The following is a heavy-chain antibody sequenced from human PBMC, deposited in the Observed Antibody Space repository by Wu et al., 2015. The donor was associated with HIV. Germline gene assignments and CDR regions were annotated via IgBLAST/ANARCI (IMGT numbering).Heavy chain of an antibody. Sequence: QVQLVQSGAAVKKPGSSVKVSCKAFGGTFSNSAISWVRQAPGQGLEWMGGIIPIFGTANYAQKFQGRVTITTDESTSTAYMELSSLRSEDTAVYYCARGKGSGRYYYYYGMDVWGQGTTVTVSS. CDR2: IIPIFGTA. J-gene: IGHJ6*02. CDR1: GGTFSNSA. V-gene: IGHV1-69*05. CDR3: ARGKGSGRYYYYYGMDV. D-gene: IGHD3-10*01.